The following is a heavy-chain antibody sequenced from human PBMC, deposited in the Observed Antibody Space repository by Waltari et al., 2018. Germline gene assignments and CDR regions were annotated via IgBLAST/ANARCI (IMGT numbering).Heavy chain of an antibody. CDR1: GYTFTSYA. CDR2: INAGNGNT. J-gene: IGHJ6*02. Sequence: QVQLVQSGAEVKKPGASVKVSCKASGYTFTSYAMHWVRQAPGQRLEWMGWINAGNGNTKYSQKFQGRVTITRDTSASTAYMELSSLRSEDTAVYYCASPGYYDSSGYVYYYYYYGMDVWGQGTTVTVSS. CDR3: ASPGYYDSSGYVYYYYYYGMDV. D-gene: IGHD3-22*01. V-gene: IGHV1-3*01.